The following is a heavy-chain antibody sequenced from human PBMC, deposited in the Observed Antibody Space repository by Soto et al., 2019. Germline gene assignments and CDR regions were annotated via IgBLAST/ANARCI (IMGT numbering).Heavy chain of an antibody. D-gene: IGHD2-15*01. CDR1: GFTFSSYS. CDR2: ISSSSSYI. V-gene: IGHV3-21*01. Sequence: GGSLRLSCAASGFTFSSYSMNWVRQAPGKGLEWVSSISSSSSYIYYADSVKGRFTISRDNAKNSLYLQMNSLRAEDTAVYYCARDRRYCSGGSCYEVILWFDPWGQGTLVTVSS. J-gene: IGHJ5*02. CDR3: ARDRRYCSGGSCYEVILWFDP.